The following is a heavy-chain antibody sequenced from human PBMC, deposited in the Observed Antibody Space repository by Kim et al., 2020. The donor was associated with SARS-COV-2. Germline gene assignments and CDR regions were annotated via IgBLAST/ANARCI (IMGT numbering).Heavy chain of an antibody. CDR3: ARATMVRDVLDY. V-gene: IGHV3-30*04. CDR2: ISYDGSNK. D-gene: IGHD3-10*01. Sequence: GGSLRLSCAASGFTFSSYAMHWVRQAPGKGLEWVAVISYDGSNKYYADSVKGRFTISRDNSKNTLYLQMNSLRAEDTAVYYCARATMVRDVLDYWGQGTLVTVSS. CDR1: GFTFSSYA. J-gene: IGHJ4*02.